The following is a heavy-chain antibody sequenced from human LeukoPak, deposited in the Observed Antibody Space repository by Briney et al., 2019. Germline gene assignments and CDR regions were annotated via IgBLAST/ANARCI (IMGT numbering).Heavy chain of an antibody. CDR1: GYTLTGYH. CDR3: ARGERDGDLDS. CDR2: INPNSGGT. D-gene: IGHD4-17*01. J-gene: IGHJ4*02. V-gene: IGHV1-2*02. Sequence: ASVKVSCKASGYTLTGYHMNWVRQAPGQGLEWMGWINPNSGGTNYAQKIQGRVTMTRDTSINTAYMELSRLRSDDTAVYYCARGERDGDLDSWGQGTLVTVSS.